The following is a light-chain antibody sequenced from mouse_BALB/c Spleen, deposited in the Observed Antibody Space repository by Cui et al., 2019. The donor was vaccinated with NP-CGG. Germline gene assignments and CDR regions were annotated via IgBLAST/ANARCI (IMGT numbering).Light chain of an antibody. CDR2: GSN. V-gene: IGLV1*01. J-gene: IGLJ1*01. CDR3: ALWYSNHWV. Sequence: QAVVTQESALTTSPGETVTLTCRSSIGAVTTSKYCNWVQEKPDHLFTGLIGGSNNRVPGVPARFSGSLIGDKAALTITGAQTEDEAIYFCALWYSNHWVFGGGTKLTVL. CDR1: IGAVTTSKY.